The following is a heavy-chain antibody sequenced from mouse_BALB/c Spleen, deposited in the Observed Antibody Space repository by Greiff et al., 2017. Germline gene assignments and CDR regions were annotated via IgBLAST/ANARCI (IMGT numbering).Heavy chain of an antibody. Sequence: DVKLVESGGGLVQPGGSLKLSCAASGFTFSSYTMSWVRQTPEKRLEWVAYISNGGGSTYYPDTVKGRFTISRDNAKNTLYLQMSSLKSEDTAMYYCARHGSSYEAWFAYWGQGTLVTVSA. CDR1: GFTFSSYT. J-gene: IGHJ3*01. CDR2: ISNGGGST. CDR3: ARHGSSYEAWFAY. V-gene: IGHV5-12-2*01. D-gene: IGHD1-1*01.